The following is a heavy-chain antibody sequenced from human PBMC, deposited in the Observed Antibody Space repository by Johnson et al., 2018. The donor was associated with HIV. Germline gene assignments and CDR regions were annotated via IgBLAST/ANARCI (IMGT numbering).Heavy chain of an antibody. Sequence: QLVESGGGVFQPGRSLRLSCAASGFTFDDYAMHWVRQAPGKGLEWVSLITWDGGSTYYADSVKGRFTISRDISKNSLYLQMNSLRVEDTAVYYCARDPITPYERGPDAFDVWGQGTVVTVSS. J-gene: IGHJ3*01. CDR1: GFTFDDYA. CDR3: ARDPITPYERGPDAFDV. V-gene: IGHV3-43D*03. CDR2: ITWDGGST. D-gene: IGHD2-21*01.